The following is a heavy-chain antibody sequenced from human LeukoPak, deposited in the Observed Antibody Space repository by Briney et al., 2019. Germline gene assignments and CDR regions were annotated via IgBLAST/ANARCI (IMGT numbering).Heavy chain of an antibody. V-gene: IGHV1-2*02. CDR3: ARVPGSSGWYFPYDY. CDR1: GYTFTGYY. D-gene: IGHD6-19*01. J-gene: IGHJ4*02. CDR2: INPNSGGT. Sequence: ASVKVSCKASGYTFTGYYMHWVRQPPGQGLEWMGWINPNSGGTNYAQKFQGRVIMTRDTSINTAYMELGTLRFDDTAVYYCARVPGSSGWYFPYDYWGQGTLVTVSS.